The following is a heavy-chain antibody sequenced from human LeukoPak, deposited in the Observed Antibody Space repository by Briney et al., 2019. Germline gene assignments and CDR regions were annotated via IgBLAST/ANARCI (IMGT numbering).Heavy chain of an antibody. D-gene: IGHD3-3*01. CDR1: GFTFSDSW. J-gene: IGHJ4*02. CDR2: IKPDETEK. CDR3: ARESRFLATPQNHFDY. Sequence: PGGSLRLSCGASGFTFSDSWMNWVRQAPGKGLEWVANIKPDETEKTYADSVRGRFTISRDNSKNTLFLQMNSLRVDDPAVYYCARESRFLATPQNHFDYCGQGTLVTVSS. V-gene: IGHV3-7*03.